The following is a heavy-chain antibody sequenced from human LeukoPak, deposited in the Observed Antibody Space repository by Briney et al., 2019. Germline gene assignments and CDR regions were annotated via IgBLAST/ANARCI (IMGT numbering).Heavy chain of an antibody. V-gene: IGHV1-8*01. D-gene: IGHD6-13*01. J-gene: IGHJ3*02. CDR2: MTPYSGDT. CDR1: GYTFTHYD. Sequence: ASVKVSCKASGYTFTHYDINWVRQATGQGLEWMGWMTPYSGDTGYAQKFQGRVTMTRDTSISTAYMEVKSLTSEDTAIYFCARGPAAVGRAFDIWGPGTIVSVSS. CDR3: ARGPAAVGRAFDI.